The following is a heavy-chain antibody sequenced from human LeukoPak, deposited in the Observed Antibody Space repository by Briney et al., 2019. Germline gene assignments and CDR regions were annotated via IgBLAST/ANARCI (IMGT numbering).Heavy chain of an antibody. V-gene: IGHV1-2*02. Sequence: PGASVKVSCKASGYTFTGYYMHWVRQAPGQGLEWMGWINSNSGGTNYAQKFQGRVTMTRDTSISTAYMELSRLRSDDTAVYYCARGPRIAAARGAEYFQHWGQGTLVTVSS. D-gene: IGHD6-13*01. CDR2: INSNSGGT. J-gene: IGHJ1*01. CDR1: GYTFTGYY. CDR3: ARGPRIAAARGAEYFQH.